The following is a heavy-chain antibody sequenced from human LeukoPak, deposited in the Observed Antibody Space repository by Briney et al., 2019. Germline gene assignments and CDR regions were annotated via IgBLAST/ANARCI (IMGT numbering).Heavy chain of an antibody. J-gene: IGHJ5*02. CDR1: GGSISSGGYY. V-gene: IGHV4-31*03. Sequence: PSETLSLTCTVSGGSISSGGYYWSWIRQHPGKGLEWIGYIYYSGSTYYNPSLKSRVTISVDTSKNQFSLKLSSVTAADTAVYYCARGIEVTTFWFDPWGQGTLVTVSS. CDR2: IYYSGST. D-gene: IGHD4-17*01. CDR3: ARGIEVTTFWFDP.